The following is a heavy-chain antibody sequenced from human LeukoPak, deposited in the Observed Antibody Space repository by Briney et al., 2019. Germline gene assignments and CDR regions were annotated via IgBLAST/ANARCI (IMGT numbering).Heavy chain of an antibody. V-gene: IGHV1-69*01. J-gene: IGHJ4*02. Sequence: GASVKVSCKASGGTFSSYAISWVRQAPGQGLEWMGGIIPIFGTANYAQKFQGRVTITADESTSTAYMELSSLRSEDTAVYYCARDRFRYSSGYYGSDYWGQGTLVTVSS. CDR2: IIPIFGTA. CDR1: GGTFSSYA. D-gene: IGHD3-22*01. CDR3: ARDRFRYSSGYYGSDY.